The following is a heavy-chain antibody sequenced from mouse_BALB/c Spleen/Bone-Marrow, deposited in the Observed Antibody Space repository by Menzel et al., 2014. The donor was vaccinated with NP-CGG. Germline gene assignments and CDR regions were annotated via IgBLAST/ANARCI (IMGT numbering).Heavy chain of an antibody. CDR1: GFSLTSYG. J-gene: IGHJ3*01. Sequence: QVQLLQSGTGLVQPSQSLSISCTVSGFSLTSYGVHWVRQSPGKGLEWLGVIWSGWSAEYNAAFICRLNISKDNSERQVFYKMNSLQANDTATYYCATSYGNCVAWFDYWGQGTLVTVSA. CDR3: ATSYGNCVAWFDY. V-gene: IGHV2-2*02. D-gene: IGHD2-10*02. CDR2: IWSGWSA.